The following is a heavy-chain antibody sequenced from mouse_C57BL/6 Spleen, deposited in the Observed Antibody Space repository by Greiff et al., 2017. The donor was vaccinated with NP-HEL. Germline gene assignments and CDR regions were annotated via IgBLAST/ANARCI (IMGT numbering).Heavy chain of an antibody. D-gene: IGHD3-1*01. V-gene: IGHV1-52*01. J-gene: IGHJ1*03. Sequence: SGAELVRPGSSVKLSCKASGYTFTSYWMHWVKQRPIQGLEWIGNIDPSDSETHYNQKFKDKATLTVDKSSSTAYMQLSSLTSEDSAVYYCARARNGYFDVWGTGTTVTVSS. CDR1: GYTFTSYW. CDR3: ARARNGYFDV. CDR2: IDPSDSET.